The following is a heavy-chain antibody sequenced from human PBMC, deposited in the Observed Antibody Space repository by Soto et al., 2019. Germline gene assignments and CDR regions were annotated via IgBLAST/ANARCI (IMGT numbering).Heavy chain of an antibody. Sequence: ASVKVSCKASGYTFTSYAMHWVRQAPGQRLEWMGWINAGNGNTKYSQKFQGRVTITRDTSASTAYMELSSLRSEDTAVYYCARDSSGWTRYFDYWGQGTPVTVSS. CDR1: GYTFTSYA. J-gene: IGHJ4*02. CDR2: INAGNGNT. D-gene: IGHD6-19*01. V-gene: IGHV1-3*01. CDR3: ARDSSGWTRYFDY.